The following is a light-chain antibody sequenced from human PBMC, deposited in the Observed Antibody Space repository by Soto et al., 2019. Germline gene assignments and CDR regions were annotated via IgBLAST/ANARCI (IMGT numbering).Light chain of an antibody. V-gene: IGKV3-20*01. Sequence: EIVLTQSPGTLSLSPGGRATLSCRASQSVSSSYLAWYQQKPGQAPRLLIYGASSRATGIPDRFSGSGSGTDFTLTISRLEPEDFAVYYCQQYGSSHTFGQGTKVDSK. CDR1: QSVSSSY. CDR3: QQYGSSHT. CDR2: GAS. J-gene: IGKJ1*01.